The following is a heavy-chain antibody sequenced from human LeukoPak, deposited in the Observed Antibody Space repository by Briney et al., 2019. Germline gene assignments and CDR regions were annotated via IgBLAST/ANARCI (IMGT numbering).Heavy chain of an antibody. CDR2: INQDGSEK. J-gene: IGHJ4*02. Sequence: PGGSLRLSCAASGCTFSNYWMSLVRQAPGKGLEWVANINQDGSEKSYVDSVEGRFTISRDNAKKSLYLHVNSLRAEDTAVYYCARDIYGGHDYWGQGTLLTVSS. D-gene: IGHD2-21*01. CDR1: GCTFSNYW. CDR3: ARDIYGGHDY. V-gene: IGHV3-7*04.